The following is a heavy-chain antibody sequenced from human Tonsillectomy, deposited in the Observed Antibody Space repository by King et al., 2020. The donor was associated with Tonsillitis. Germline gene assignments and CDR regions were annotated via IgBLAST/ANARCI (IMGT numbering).Heavy chain of an antibody. D-gene: IGHD2-15*01. V-gene: IGHV3-21*01. CDR2: ISSSSSNI. J-gene: IGHJ6*02. Sequence: VQLVESGGGLVKPGGSLRLSCAASGFTFSSYSMNWVRQAPGKGLEWVSCISSSSSNIYYADSVKGRFTISRDNAKNSLYLQMNSLRAADTDVYYCARYVSNRVAYGMDVWGQGTTVTVSS. CDR1: GFTFSSYS. CDR3: ARYVSNRVAYGMDV.